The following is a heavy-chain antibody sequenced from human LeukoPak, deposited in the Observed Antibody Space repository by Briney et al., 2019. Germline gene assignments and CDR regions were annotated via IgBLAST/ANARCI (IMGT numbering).Heavy chain of an antibody. CDR3: AKGYDYDFWSGYYSLLFDY. V-gene: IGHV3-9*01. D-gene: IGHD3-3*01. CDR2: ISWNSGSI. J-gene: IGHJ4*02. CDR1: GFTFDDYA. Sequence: QAGGSLRLSCAASGFTFDDYATPWVRQAPGKGLEWVSGISWNSGSIGYADSVKGRFTISRDNAKNSLYLQMNSLRAEDTALYYCAKGYDYDFWSGYYSLLFDYWGQGTLVTVSS.